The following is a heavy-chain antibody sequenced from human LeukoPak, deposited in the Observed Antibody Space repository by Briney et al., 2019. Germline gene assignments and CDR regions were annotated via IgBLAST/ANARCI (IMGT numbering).Heavy chain of an antibody. CDR2: ISGSGAST. Sequence: GGSLRLSCAASGFTFSSYAMSWVRQAPGKGLQWVSAISGSGASTYYADSVKGRFTISRDNSKSTLYLQMISLRAEDTAVYYCARPPFSSSWYYFDYWGQGTLVTVSS. CDR1: GFTFSSYA. V-gene: IGHV3-23*01. J-gene: IGHJ4*02. D-gene: IGHD6-13*01. CDR3: ARPPFSSSWYYFDY.